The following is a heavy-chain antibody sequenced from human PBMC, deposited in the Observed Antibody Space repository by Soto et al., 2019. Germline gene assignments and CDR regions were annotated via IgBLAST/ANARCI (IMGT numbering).Heavy chain of an antibody. CDR3: AKDRRNPIYDSLTGNTDAFDI. CDR1: EFIFATYA. D-gene: IGHD3-9*01. V-gene: IGHV3-23*01. CDR2: IDGSATNT. Sequence: EVQLLESGGGLVQPGGSLRLSCTASEFIFATYAMSWVRQAPGKGLEWVSAIDGSATNTYYADSVKGRFTISRDNSRSTLSLQMNSLRVEDTAVYYCAKDRRNPIYDSLTGNTDAFDIWGQGKMVTVSS. J-gene: IGHJ3*02.